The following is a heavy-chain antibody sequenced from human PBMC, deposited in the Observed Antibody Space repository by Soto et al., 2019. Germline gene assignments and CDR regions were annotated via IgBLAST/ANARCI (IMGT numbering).Heavy chain of an antibody. V-gene: IGHV3-21*01. CDR2: INTISTYI. Sequence: PGGSLRLSCAASGITFSQYSMSWVRQAPGKGLEWVSSINTISTYIFYADSVKGRFTISRDNAKNSLYLQMNSLRAEDTAVYYCARGVSDYYDSSGYFLSWDQGT. J-gene: IGHJ4*02. D-gene: IGHD3-22*01. CDR1: GITFSQYS. CDR3: ARGVSDYYDSSGYFLS.